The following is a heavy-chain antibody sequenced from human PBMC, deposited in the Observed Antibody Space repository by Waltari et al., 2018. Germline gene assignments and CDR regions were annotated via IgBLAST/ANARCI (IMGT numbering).Heavy chain of an antibody. CDR3: ASSVFLEWLLSSYYFDY. V-gene: IGHV4-39*07. J-gene: IGHJ4*02. CDR1: GFTFSSYW. D-gene: IGHD3-3*01. Sequence: VQLVESGGGLVQPGGSLRLSCAASGFTFSSYWMSWVRQAPGKGLEWIGSIYYSGSTYYNPSLKSRVTISVDTSKNQFSLKLSSVTAADTAVYYCASSVFLEWLLSSYYFDYWGQGTLVTVSS. CDR2: IYYSGST.